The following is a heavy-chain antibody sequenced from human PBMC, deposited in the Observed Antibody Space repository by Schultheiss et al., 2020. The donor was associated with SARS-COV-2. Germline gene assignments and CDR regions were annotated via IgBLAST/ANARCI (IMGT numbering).Heavy chain of an antibody. Sequence: GGSLRLSCAASGFTFSSYGMHWVRQAPGKGLEWVSSISSSSNFRYYADTLKGRFTISRDNSKNTLYLQMNSLRAEDTAVYYCAKGTDWYGNTYYYYGMDVWGQGTTVTVSS. CDR1: GFTFSSYG. CDR3: AKGTDWYGNTYYYYGMDV. CDR2: ISSSSNFR. J-gene: IGHJ6*02. D-gene: IGHD6-19*01. V-gene: IGHV3-21*04.